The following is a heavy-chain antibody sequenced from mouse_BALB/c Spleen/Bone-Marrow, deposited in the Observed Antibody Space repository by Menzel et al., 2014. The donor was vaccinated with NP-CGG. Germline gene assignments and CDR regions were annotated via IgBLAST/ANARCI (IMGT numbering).Heavy chain of an antibody. CDR1: GYSITSDYA. CDR3: ARSGGKRYFAV. J-gene: IGHJ1*01. CDR2: ISYSGGF. D-gene: IGHD1-1*02. V-gene: IGHV3-2*02. Sequence: EVQLVESGPGLVKPFQSLSLTCTVTGYSITSDYAWNWIRQFPGNKLEWMGYISYSGGFSYNPSLKSRISVTRDTSKNQFFLQLNSVTAEDTATYYCARSGGKRYFAVWGAGTSVTVSS.